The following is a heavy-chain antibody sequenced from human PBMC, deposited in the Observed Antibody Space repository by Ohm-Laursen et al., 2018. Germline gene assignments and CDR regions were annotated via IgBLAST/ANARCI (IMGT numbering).Heavy chain of an antibody. CDR2: ISGSGSRT. Sequence: SLRLSCTASGFTFSSYGMHWVRQAPGKGLEWVSGISGSGSRTYYADSVKGRFTISRDNSKNTVHLQMNSLKTEDTAMYYCTTWDSLGGTKGGFDYWGQGTLVTVSS. CDR1: GFTFSSYG. J-gene: IGHJ4*02. CDR3: TTWDSLGGTKGGFDY. V-gene: IGHV3-23*01. D-gene: IGHD1-26*01.